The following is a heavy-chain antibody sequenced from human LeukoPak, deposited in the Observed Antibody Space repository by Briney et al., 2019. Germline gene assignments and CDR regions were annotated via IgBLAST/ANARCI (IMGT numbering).Heavy chain of an antibody. V-gene: IGHV4-34*01. CDR3: ARDDVRCSGGSCYSDSAFDI. CDR2: INHSGST. Sequence: SETLSLTCAVYGGSFSGYYWSWIRQPPGKGLEWIGEINHSGSTNYNPSLKSRVIISVDTSKNQFSLKLSSVTAADTAVYYCARDDVRCSGGSCYSDSAFDIWGQGTMVTVSS. CDR1: GGSFSGYY. J-gene: IGHJ3*02. D-gene: IGHD2-15*01.